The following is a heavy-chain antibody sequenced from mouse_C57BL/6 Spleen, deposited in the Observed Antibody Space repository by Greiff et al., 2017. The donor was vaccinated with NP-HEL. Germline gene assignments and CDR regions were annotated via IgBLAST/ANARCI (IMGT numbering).Heavy chain of an antibody. CDR2: IYPYNGVS. Sequence: VQLQQSGPELVKPGASVKISCKASGYSFTGYYMHWVKQSPGNILDWIGYIYPYNGVSSYNQKFKGKATLTVDKSSSTAYMELRSLTAEDSAGYYCAKGGSSYAMDYWGQGTSVTVSS. V-gene: IGHV1-31*01. CDR3: AKGGSSYAMDY. D-gene: IGHD1-1*01. CDR1: GYSFTGYY. J-gene: IGHJ4*01.